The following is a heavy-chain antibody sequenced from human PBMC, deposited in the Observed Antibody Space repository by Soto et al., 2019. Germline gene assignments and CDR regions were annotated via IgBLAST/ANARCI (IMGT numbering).Heavy chain of an antibody. CDR1: GGSISSGGYS. J-gene: IGHJ4*02. CDR3: ARGMTTVTTFDY. Sequence: SETLSLTCAVSGGSISSGGYSCNWIRQPPGKGLEWIGYIYHSGSTYYNPSLKSRVTISVDRSKNQFSLKLSSVTAADTAVYYCARGMTTVTTFDYWGQGTLVTVPQ. CDR2: IYHSGST. V-gene: IGHV4-30-2*01. D-gene: IGHD4-17*01.